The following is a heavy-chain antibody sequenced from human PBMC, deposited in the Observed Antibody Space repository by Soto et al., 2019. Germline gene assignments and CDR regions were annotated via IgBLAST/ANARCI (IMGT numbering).Heavy chain of an antibody. CDR1: GDSFSSNSAA. CDR3: ARDWRDYYDSSGYYDY. V-gene: IGHV6-1*01. D-gene: IGHD3-22*01. J-gene: IGHJ4*02. CDR2: TYYRSKWYN. Sequence: SQTLSLTCAISGDSFSSNSAAWNWIRQSPSRGLEWLGRTYYRSKWYNDYAVSVKSRITINPDTSKNQFSLQLNSVTPEDTAVYYCARDWRDYYDSSGYYDYWGQGTLVTVSS.